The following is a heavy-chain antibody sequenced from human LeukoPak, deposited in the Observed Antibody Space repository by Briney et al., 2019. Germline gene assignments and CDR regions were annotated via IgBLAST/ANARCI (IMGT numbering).Heavy chain of an antibody. D-gene: IGHD5-12*01. CDR2: IKQDGSEK. Sequence: GGSLRLSCAASGFTFSSYWMSWVRQAPGKGLEWVANIKQDGSEKYYVDSVQGRFTISRDNAKNSLYLKMNSLRAEDTAVYYCARFFIWAYSGYFFDYWGQGTLVTVSS. CDR1: GFTFSSYW. J-gene: IGHJ4*02. V-gene: IGHV3-7*01. CDR3: ARFFIWAYSGYFFDY.